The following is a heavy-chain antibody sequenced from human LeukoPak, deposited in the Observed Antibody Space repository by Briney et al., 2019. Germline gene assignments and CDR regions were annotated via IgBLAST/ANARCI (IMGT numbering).Heavy chain of an antibody. CDR2: IYCGDSDT. Sequence: EPLKISCKASGYSFTTYWIGWVRQMPGKGLEWMGIIYCGDSDTRYSPSFQGQVTFSADKSISIAYVQWNSLKASDTAMYYCARWVTADRGKKDAFDIWGQGTMVTVSS. CDR1: GYSFTTYW. J-gene: IGHJ3*02. D-gene: IGHD2-21*02. V-gene: IGHV5-51*01. CDR3: ARWVTADRGKKDAFDI.